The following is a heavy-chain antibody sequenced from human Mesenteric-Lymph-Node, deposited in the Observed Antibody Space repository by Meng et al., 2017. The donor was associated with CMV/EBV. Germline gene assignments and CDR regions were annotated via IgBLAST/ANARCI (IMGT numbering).Heavy chain of an antibody. Sequence: SETLSLTCTVSGYSISSGYYWGWIRQPPGKGLEWIGSIYHSGSTYYNPSLKSRVTISVDTSKNQFSLKLSSVTAADTAVYYCARALRFLEWPNWFDPWGQGTLVTVSS. CDR2: IYHSGST. CDR1: GYSISSGYY. V-gene: IGHV4-38-2*02. CDR3: ARALRFLEWPNWFDP. D-gene: IGHD3-3*01. J-gene: IGHJ5*02.